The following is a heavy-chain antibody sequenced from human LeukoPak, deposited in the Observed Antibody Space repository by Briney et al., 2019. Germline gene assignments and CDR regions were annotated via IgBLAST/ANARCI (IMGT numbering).Heavy chain of an antibody. Sequence: ASVKVSCKASGYTFTGYYMHWVRQAPGQGLEWMGWINPNSGGTNYAQKFQGRVTMTRDTSISTAYMELSRLRSDDTAVYYCARDPICDILTGYSLDYWGQGTLVTVSS. CDR1: GYTFTGYY. D-gene: IGHD3-9*01. CDR3: ARDPICDILTGYSLDY. J-gene: IGHJ4*02. CDR2: INPNSGGT. V-gene: IGHV1-2*02.